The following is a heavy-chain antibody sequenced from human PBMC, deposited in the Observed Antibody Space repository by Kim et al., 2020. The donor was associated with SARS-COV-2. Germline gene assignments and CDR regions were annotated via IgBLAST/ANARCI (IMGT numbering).Heavy chain of an antibody. V-gene: IGHV4-34*01. CDR3: ARQVGATKRQDY. D-gene: IGHD1-26*01. CDR2: INHSGST. J-gene: IGHJ4*02. CDR1: GGSFSGYY. Sequence: SETLSLTCAVYGGSFSGYYWSWIRQPPGKGLEWIGEINHSGSTNYNPSLKSRVTISVDTSKNQFSLKLSSVTAADTAVYYCARQVGATKRQDYWGQGTLV.